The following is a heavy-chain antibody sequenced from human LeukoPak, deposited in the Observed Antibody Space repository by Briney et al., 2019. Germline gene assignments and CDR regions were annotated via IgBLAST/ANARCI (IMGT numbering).Heavy chain of an antibody. CDR3: AKEFSAAAYYFHY. D-gene: IGHD6-25*01. Sequence: GGSLRLSCAASGLTFSTYGMHWVRQAPGKGLEWVADIWYDGSNKYYADSVKGRFTISRDNSKNTLFLQMNSLRAEDTAVYYCAKEFSAAAYYFHYWGQGNLVTVSS. CDR2: IWYDGSNK. V-gene: IGHV3-33*06. J-gene: IGHJ4*02. CDR1: GLTFSTYG.